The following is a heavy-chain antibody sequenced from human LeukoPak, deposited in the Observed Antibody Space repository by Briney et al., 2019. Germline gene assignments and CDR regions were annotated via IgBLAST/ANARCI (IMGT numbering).Heavy chain of an antibody. CDR1: GFTFSSNW. CDR3: AREESEF. CDR2: IKPDGSEK. Sequence: GGSLRLSCAASGFTFSSNWMSWVRQAPGKGLKWVANIKPDGSEKYYVDSVKGRFTISRDNAKNSLYLQMNSLRAEDTAVYYCAREESEFWGQGTLVTVSS. J-gene: IGHJ4*02. D-gene: IGHD3-10*01. V-gene: IGHV3-7*03.